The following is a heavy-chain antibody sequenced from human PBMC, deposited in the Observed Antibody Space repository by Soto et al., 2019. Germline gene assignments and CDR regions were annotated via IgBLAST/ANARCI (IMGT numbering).Heavy chain of an antibody. CDR3: ARGRIAVAGTDWFDP. D-gene: IGHD6-19*01. CDR2: IIPILGIA. J-gene: IGHJ5*02. V-gene: IGHV1-69*02. Sequence: QVQLVQSGAEVKKPGSSVKVSCKASVGTFSSYTISWVRQAPGQGLEWMGRIIPILGIANYAQKFQGRVTITAEKSTSTAYMELSRLRSEDTAVYYCARGRIAVAGTDWFDPWGQGTLVTVSS. CDR1: VGTFSSYT.